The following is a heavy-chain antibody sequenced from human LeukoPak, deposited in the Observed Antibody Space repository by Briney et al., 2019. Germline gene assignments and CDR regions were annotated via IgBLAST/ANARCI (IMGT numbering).Heavy chain of an antibody. CDR2: ISWNSGSI. J-gene: IGHJ5*02. Sequence: GRSLRLSCAASGFTFDDYAMHWVRQAPGKGLEWVSGISWNSGSIGYADSVKGRFTISRDNAKNSLYLQMNSLRAEDTALYYCAKDIGPKWLRNWFDPWGQGTLVTVSS. CDR1: GFTFDDYA. V-gene: IGHV3-9*01. D-gene: IGHD5-12*01. CDR3: AKDIGPKWLRNWFDP.